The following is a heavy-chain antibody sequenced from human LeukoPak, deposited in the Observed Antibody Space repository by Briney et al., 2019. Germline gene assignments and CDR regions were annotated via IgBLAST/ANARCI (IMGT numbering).Heavy chain of an antibody. Sequence: GRSLRLSCAASGFTFSSYGMHWVRQAPGKGLEWVAVISYDGSNKYYADSVKGRFTISRDNSKNTLYLQMSSLRAEDTAVYYCANHYYDSSGYHVFQHWGQGALVTVSS. J-gene: IGHJ1*01. CDR3: ANHYYDSSGYHVFQH. CDR1: GFTFSSYG. D-gene: IGHD3-22*01. CDR2: ISYDGSNK. V-gene: IGHV3-30*18.